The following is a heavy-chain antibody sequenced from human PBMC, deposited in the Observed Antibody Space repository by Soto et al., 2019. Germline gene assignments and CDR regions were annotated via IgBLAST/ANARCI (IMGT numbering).Heavy chain of an antibody. Sequence: SENLSLTCAVSGGSLTGFYWGWIRQPPGKGLEWVGQLNHGGSPNYNPSLRSRVTISLDTSKNQFSLRLTSVTAADTAVYYCARGYLFLEFDSWGQGSLVTVSS. V-gene: IGHV4-34*01. J-gene: IGHJ4*02. CDR1: GGSLTGFY. CDR3: ARGYLFLEFDS. CDR2: LNHGGSP. D-gene: IGHD3-10*01.